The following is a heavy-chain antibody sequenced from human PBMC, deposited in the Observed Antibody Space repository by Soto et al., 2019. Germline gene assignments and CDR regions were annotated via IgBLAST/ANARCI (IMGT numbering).Heavy chain of an antibody. J-gene: IGHJ3*02. Sequence: WETLSLNCTVSGDAISSSRSYWGCIRQPPGKGLEWIGSIYYSGSTYYNPSLKSRVTISVDTSKNQFSLKLSSVTAADTAVYYCAKGGSGSYSNAFDIWGQGTMVT. CDR1: GDAISSSRSY. V-gene: IGHV4-39*01. CDR2: IYYSGST. CDR3: AKGGSGSYSNAFDI. D-gene: IGHD3-10*01.